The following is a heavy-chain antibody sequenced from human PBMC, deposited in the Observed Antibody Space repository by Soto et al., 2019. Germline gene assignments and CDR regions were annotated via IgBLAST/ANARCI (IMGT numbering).Heavy chain of an antibody. D-gene: IGHD2-2*01. CDR3: ARDPPNYCSSTSCFLYYYGMDV. V-gene: IGHV1-2*02. Sequence: SVKVSCKASGYTFTGYYMHWVRQAPVQGLEWMGWINPNSGGTNYAQKFQGRVTMTRDTSISTAYMELSRLRSDDTAVYYCARDPPNYCSSTSCFLYYYGMDVWGQGTTVTVSS. CDR2: INPNSGGT. CDR1: GYTFTGYY. J-gene: IGHJ6*02.